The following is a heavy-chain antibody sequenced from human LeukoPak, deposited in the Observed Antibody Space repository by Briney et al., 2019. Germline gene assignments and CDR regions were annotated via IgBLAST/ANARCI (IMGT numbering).Heavy chain of an antibody. V-gene: IGHV4-39*02. CDR3: ARDDPNKYYFDY. CDR2: IYYSGST. J-gene: IGHJ4*02. CDR1: GGSISSYY. Sequence: SETLSLTCTVSGGSISSYYWGWIRQPPGKGLEWIGKIYYSGSTYYNSSLKSRVTISVDTSKNQFSLKLSSVTAADTAVYYCARDDPNKYYFDYWGQGTLVTVSS.